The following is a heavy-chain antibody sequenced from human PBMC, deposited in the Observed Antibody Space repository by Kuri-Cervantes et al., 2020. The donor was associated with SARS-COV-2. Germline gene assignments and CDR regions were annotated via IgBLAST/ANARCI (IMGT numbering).Heavy chain of an antibody. D-gene: IGHD6-13*01. Sequence: ESLKISCTVSGGSISSSSYYWGWIRQPPGKGLEWIGSIYYSGSTYYNPSLKSRVTISVDTSKNQFSLKLSSVTAADTAVYYCARDGIAGGFDPWGQGTLVTVSS. CDR1: GGSISSSSYY. CDR2: IYYSGST. V-gene: IGHV4-39*07. J-gene: IGHJ5*02. CDR3: ARDGIAGGFDP.